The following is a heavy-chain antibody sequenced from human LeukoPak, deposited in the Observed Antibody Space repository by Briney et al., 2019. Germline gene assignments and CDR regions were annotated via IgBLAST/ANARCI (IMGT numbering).Heavy chain of an antibody. Sequence: PGGSLRLSCAASGFTFSSYAMHWVGQAPGKGLEWVAVISYDGSNKYYADSVKGRFTISRDNSKNTLYLQMNSLRAEDTAVYYCARDGGFTIFGEDDYYYMDVWGKGTTVTVSS. V-gene: IGHV3-30-3*01. D-gene: IGHD3-3*01. CDR3: ARDGGFTIFGEDDYYYMDV. CDR2: ISYDGSNK. J-gene: IGHJ6*03. CDR1: GFTFSSYA.